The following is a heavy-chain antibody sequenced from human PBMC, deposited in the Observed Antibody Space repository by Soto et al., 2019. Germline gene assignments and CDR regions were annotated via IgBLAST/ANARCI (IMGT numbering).Heavy chain of an antibody. CDR2: LYYGRSA. V-gene: IGHV4-59*01. Sequence: QVQLQESGPGLVKPSETLSLTCAVSGDSISSYYCMWIRQPPGKGLESIGYLYYGRSANYNPSLKXRXTXAXXTSTNQCSLTLSSMTAADTAVYYCALRSTAVVPEYWGQGTLVTVSS. D-gene: IGHD3-22*01. CDR3: ALRSTAVVPEY. CDR1: GDSISSYY. J-gene: IGHJ4*02.